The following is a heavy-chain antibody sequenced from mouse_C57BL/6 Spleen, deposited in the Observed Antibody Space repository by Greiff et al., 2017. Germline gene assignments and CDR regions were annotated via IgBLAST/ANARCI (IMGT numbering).Heavy chain of an antibody. D-gene: IGHD1-1*01. V-gene: IGHV1-69*01. CDR1: GYTFTSYW. CDR2: IDPSASYT. CDR3: ASHYYGSRYGFDY. Sequence: QVQLQQPGAELVMPGASVKLSCKASGYTFTSYWMHWVKQRPGQGLEWIGEIDPSASYTNYNQKFKGKSTLTVDKSSSTAYMQLSSLTSEDSAVYYCASHYYGSRYGFDYWGQGTTLTVSS. J-gene: IGHJ2*01.